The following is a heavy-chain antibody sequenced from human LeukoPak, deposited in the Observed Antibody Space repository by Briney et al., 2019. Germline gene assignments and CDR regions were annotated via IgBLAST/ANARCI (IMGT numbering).Heavy chain of an antibody. CDR1: GFTFDAYG. Sequence: GGSLRLSCAAFGFTFDAYGMSSVRHAPGKGLEWVSGINWNGGSTGYADSVKGRFTISRDNAKNSLYLQMNSLRAEDTALYYCARDAYYYDSSGSFDYWGQGTLVTVSS. V-gene: IGHV3-20*04. CDR3: ARDAYYYDSSGSFDY. D-gene: IGHD3-22*01. CDR2: INWNGGST. J-gene: IGHJ4*02.